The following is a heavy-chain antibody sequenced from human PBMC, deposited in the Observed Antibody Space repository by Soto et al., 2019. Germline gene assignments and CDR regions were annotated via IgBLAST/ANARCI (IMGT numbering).Heavy chain of an antibody. V-gene: IGHV3-48*03. Sequence: GGSLRLSCAASGFTFSSYEMNWVRQAPGKGLEWVSYISSSGSTIYYADSVKGRFTISRDNAKNSLYLQMNSLRAEDTAVYYCARVGIDPFDYWGQGTLVTVSS. CDR3: ARVGIDPFDY. J-gene: IGHJ4*02. CDR2: ISSSGSTI. D-gene: IGHD1-20*01. CDR1: GFTFSSYE.